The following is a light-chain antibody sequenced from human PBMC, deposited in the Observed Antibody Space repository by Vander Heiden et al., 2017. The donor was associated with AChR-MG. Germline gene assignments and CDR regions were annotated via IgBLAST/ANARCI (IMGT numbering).Light chain of an antibody. V-gene: IGLV3-19*01. Sequence: SSELTQDPAVSVALGQPVRITCQGDSLRSYYASWYQQKPGQAPVLVIYGKNNRPSGIPDRFSGSSSGNTASLTITGAQAEDEADYYCNARDSSGNHQVFGGGTKLT. CDR2: GKN. CDR3: NARDSSGNHQV. CDR1: SLRSYY. J-gene: IGLJ2*01.